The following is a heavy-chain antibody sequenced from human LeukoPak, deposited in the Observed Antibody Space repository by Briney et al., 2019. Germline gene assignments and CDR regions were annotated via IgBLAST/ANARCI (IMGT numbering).Heavy chain of an antibody. Sequence: HPGGSLRLSCAASGFTVGTNYMSWVRQAPGKGLEWVSVIYSGGSTYYADSVKGRFTTSRDNSKNTLYLQMNSLRAEDTAVYYCARDFGGASDYWGQGTLVTVSS. V-gene: IGHV3-53*01. D-gene: IGHD3-16*01. CDR2: IYSGGST. J-gene: IGHJ4*02. CDR1: GFTVGTNY. CDR3: ARDFGGASDY.